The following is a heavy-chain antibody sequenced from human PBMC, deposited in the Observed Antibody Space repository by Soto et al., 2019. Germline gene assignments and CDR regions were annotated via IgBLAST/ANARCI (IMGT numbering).Heavy chain of an antibody. V-gene: IGHV1-69*02. J-gene: IGHJ4*02. Sequence: QVQLVQSGAEVKKPGSSVKVSCKASGGTFSSYTISWVRQAPGQGLEWMGRIIPILGIANYAQKFQGRVTITADKSTSTAYMELSSLRSEDTAVYYCARVPPSLRGFDYWGQGTLVTVSS. CDR2: IIPILGIA. CDR3: ARVPPSLRGFDY. CDR1: GGTFSSYT.